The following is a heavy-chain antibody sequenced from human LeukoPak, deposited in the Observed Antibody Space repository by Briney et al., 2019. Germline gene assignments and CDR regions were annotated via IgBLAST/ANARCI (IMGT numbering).Heavy chain of an antibody. CDR1: GGSISSGSYN. D-gene: IGHD6-19*01. CDR3: ARGIAVAVD. Sequence: PSETLSLTCTVSGGSISSGSYNWSWIRQPPGKGLEWIGRIYTSGSTNYNPSLKSRVTISVDTSKNQFSLKLSSVTAADTAVYYCARGIAVAVDWGQGTLVTVSS. J-gene: IGHJ4*02. V-gene: IGHV4-61*02. CDR2: IYTSGST.